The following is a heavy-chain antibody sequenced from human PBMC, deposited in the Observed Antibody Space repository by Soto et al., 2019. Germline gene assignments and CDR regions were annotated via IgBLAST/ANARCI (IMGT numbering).Heavy chain of an antibody. CDR3: ARDAYGMDV. CDR2: ISYHGSNE. J-gene: IGHJ6*02. Sequence: QVQLVESGGGVVQPGRSLRLSYAASGLTFSTYAMHWVRQAPGKGLEWLAVISYHGSNEYYADSVKGRFTISRDNSKNTLYLQMNSLRVEDTAVYYCARDAYGMDVWGQGTTVTVSS. V-gene: IGHV3-30-3*01. CDR1: GLTFSTYA. D-gene: IGHD2-21*01.